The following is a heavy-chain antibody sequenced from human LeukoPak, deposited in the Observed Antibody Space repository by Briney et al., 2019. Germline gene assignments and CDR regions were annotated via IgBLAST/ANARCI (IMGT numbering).Heavy chain of an antibody. CDR3: ARERGTVTTYYYYGMDV. CDR1: GFTFSSYN. Sequence: PGGSLRLSCAASGFTFSSYNMNWVRQAPGKGLEWVSSISSSSSYIYFADSVKRRFTISRDNAKNSLYLQMNSLRAEDTAVYYCARERGTVTTYYYYGMDVWGQGTTVTVSS. D-gene: IGHD4-17*01. J-gene: IGHJ6*02. CDR2: ISSSSSYI. V-gene: IGHV3-21*01.